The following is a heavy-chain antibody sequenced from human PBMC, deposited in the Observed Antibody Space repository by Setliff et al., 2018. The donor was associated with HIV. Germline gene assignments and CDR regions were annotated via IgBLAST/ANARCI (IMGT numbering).Heavy chain of an antibody. J-gene: IGHJ2*01. CDR2: IYYSGST. D-gene: IGHD3-10*01. Sequence: PSETLSLTCSVSGDSISSGGHYWSWIRQSPGKGLEWIGYIYYSGSTYYNPSLKSRVTISVDTSKNQFSLKLSSVTAADTAVYYCARPNYGSGSYYNDYWYFDLWGRGTLVTVSS. V-gene: IGHV4-30-4*08. CDR3: ARPNYGSGSYYNDYWYFDL. CDR1: GDSISSGGHY.